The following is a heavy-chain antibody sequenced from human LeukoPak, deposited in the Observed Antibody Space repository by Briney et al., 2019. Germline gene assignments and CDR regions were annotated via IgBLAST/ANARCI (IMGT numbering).Heavy chain of an antibody. CDR3: ATLDSYYDNSGRPLVPD. J-gene: IGHJ4*02. D-gene: IGHD3-22*01. Sequence: GASVKVSCNISGYTLTDSSMHWVRQAPGKGLEWMGGFNREDDEAIYAPHFQGRVTVTEDTSTDTAYMELSSLRSEDTAVYYCATLDSYYDNSGRPLVPDWGQGTLVTVSS. CDR2: FNREDDEA. CDR1: GYTLTDSS. V-gene: IGHV1-24*01.